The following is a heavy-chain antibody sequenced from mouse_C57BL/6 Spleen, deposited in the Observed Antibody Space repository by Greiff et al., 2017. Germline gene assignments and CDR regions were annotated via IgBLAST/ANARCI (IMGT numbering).Heavy chain of an antibody. CDR3: ALLPTNRYFDV. D-gene: IGHD2-1*01. CDR1: GFTFSSYA. J-gene: IGHJ1*03. V-gene: IGHV5-4*03. CDR2: ISDGGSYT. Sequence: EVKLMESGGGLVKPGGSLKLSCAASGFTFSSYAMSWVRQTPEKRLEWVATISDGGSYTYYPDNVKGRFTISRDNAKNNLYLQMSHLKSEDTAMYYCALLPTNRYFDVWGTGTTVTVSS.